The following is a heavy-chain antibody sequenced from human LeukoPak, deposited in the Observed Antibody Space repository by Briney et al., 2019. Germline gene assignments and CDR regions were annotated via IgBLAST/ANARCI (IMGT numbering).Heavy chain of an antibody. CDR1: GFTFDDYA. CDR2: ISGSGGSA. J-gene: IGHJ4*02. CDR3: AKEVRSSSGWYSDY. D-gene: IGHD6-19*01. V-gene: IGHV3-23*01. Sequence: PGGSLRLSCAASGFTFDDYAMTWVRQAPGKGLEWVSDISGSGGSAYYADSVKGRFTISRDNSKSTLYLQMNSLRAEDTAVYSCAKEVRSSSGWYSDYWGQGTLVTVSS.